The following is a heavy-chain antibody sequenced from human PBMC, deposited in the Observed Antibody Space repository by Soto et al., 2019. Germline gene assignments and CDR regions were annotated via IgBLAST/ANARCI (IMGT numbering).Heavy chain of an antibody. CDR3: VRRADRSSWYVAY. J-gene: IGHJ4*02. V-gene: IGHV5-51*01. CDR2: IYPSDSDT. Sequence: GESLKVSCKGSGYSFTSYWIGWVRQMPGKGLEWMGIIYPSDSDTRYSPSFQGQVTISADKSISTAYLQWSSLKASDTAMYYCVRRADRSSWYVAYWGQGTLVTVSS. D-gene: IGHD6-13*01. CDR1: GYSFTSYW.